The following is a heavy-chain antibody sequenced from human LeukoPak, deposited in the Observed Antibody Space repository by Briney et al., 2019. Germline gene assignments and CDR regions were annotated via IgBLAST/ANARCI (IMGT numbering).Heavy chain of an antibody. V-gene: IGHV1-18*01. D-gene: IGHD4-23*01. CDR2: ISAYNGNT. CDR1: GYTFTSYG. CDR3: AISGGTRAAPYYYYYYMDV. Sequence: GASVKVSCKASGYTFTSYGISWVRQAPGQGLEWMGWISAYNGNTNYAQKFQGRVTITADKSTSTAYMELSSLRSEDTAVYYCAISGGTRAAPYYYYYYMDVWGKGTTVTVSS. J-gene: IGHJ6*03.